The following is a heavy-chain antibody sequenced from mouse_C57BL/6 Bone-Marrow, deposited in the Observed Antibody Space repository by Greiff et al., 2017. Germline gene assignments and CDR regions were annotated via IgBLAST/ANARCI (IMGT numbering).Heavy chain of an antibody. V-gene: IGHV2-2*01. Sequence: QVQLKESGPGLVQPSQSLSITCTVSGFSLTSYGVHWVRQSPGKGLEWLGVIWSCGSTDYNAAFISRLSISKDNSKSQVFFKMNSLQADDTAIYYCARNNWDEDWFAYWGQGTLVTVSA. CDR3: ARNNWDEDWFAY. CDR2: IWSCGST. J-gene: IGHJ3*01. D-gene: IGHD4-1*02. CDR1: GFSLTSYG.